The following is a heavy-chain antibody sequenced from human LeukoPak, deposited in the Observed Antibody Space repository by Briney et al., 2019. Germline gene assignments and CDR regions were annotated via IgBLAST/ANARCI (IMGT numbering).Heavy chain of an antibody. CDR3: AKDFETLSGSGALDI. Sequence: GGSLRLSCAVSGVSFDDYTIYWVRQAPGKGLEWVSLLSWDGETTYYSDSVKGRFTISGDNGKTSLSLQMNSLTIEDTAVYYCAKDFETLSGSGALDIWGRGTTVTVSS. CDR1: GVSFDDYT. D-gene: IGHD5-12*01. J-gene: IGHJ3*02. CDR2: LSWDGETT. V-gene: IGHV3-43*01.